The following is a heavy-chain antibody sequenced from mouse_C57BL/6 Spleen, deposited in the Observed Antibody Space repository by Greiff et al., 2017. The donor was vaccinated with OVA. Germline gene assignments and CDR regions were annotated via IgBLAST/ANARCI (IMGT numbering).Heavy chain of an antibody. CDR2: IYPGDGDT. CDR1: GYAFSSSW. J-gene: IGHJ2*01. V-gene: IGHV1-82*01. CDR3: ARTYGSSSLDY. Sequence: QVQLKQSGPELVKPGASVKISCKASGYAFSSSWMNWVKQRPGKGLEWIGRIYPGDGDTNYNGKFKGKATLTADKSSSTAYMQLSSLTSEDSAVYFCARTYGSSSLDYWGQGTTLTVSS. D-gene: IGHD1-1*01.